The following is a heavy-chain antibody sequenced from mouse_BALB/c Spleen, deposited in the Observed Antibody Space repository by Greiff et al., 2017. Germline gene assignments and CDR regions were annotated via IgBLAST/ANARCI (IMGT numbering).Heavy chain of an antibody. D-gene: IGHD1-1*01. CDR3: VRDNYYGFDY. CDR1: GFSLTSYD. CDR2: IWTGGGT. Sequence: ESGPGLVAPSQSLSITCTVSGFSLTSYDISWIRQPPGKGLEWLGVIWTGGGTNYNSAFMSRLSISKDNSKSQVFLKMNSLQTDDTAIYYCVRDNYYGFDYWGQGTTLTVSS. V-gene: IGHV2-9-2*01. J-gene: IGHJ2*01.